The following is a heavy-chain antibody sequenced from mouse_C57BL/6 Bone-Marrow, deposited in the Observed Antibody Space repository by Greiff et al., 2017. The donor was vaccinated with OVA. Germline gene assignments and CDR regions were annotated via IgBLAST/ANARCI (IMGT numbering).Heavy chain of an antibody. V-gene: IGHV14-3*01. CDR2: IDPANGNT. Sequence: VQLKESVAELVRPGASVKLSCTASGFNIKNTYMHWVKQRPEQGLEWIGRIDPANGNTKYAPKFQGKATITADTSSNTAYLQLSSLTSEDTAIYYCARGYDAPYYAMDYWGQGTSVTVSS. J-gene: IGHJ4*01. CDR1: GFNIKNTY. D-gene: IGHD2-2*01. CDR3: ARGYDAPYYAMDY.